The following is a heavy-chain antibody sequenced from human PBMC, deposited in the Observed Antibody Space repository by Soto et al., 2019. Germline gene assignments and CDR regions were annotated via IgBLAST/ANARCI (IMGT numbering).Heavy chain of an antibody. CDR2: INPSDDST. CDR3: ARDFREDFWSGMFDY. V-gene: IGHV1-46*01. CDR1: GYSFISHY. J-gene: IGHJ4*02. Sequence: ASVKVSCKASGYSFISHYVHWVRQAPGQGLEWMGIINPSDDSTSYAQKFQGRVTMTRDTSTGTVYMELSSLRSDDTAVYYCARDFREDFWSGMFDYWGQGTLVTVSS. D-gene: IGHD3-3*01.